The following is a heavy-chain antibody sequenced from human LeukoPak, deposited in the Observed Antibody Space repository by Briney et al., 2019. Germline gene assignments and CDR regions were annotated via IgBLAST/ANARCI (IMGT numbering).Heavy chain of an antibody. D-gene: IGHD2-15*01. Sequence: GSLRLSCAASGFTFSSYAMSWVRQAPGKGLEWIGYIYYSGSTNYNPSLKSRVTISVDTSKNQFSLKLSSVTAADTAVYYCARVCSGGSCYFGAFDIWGQGTMVTVSS. V-gene: IGHV4-59*08. CDR2: IYYSGST. CDR3: ARVCSGGSCYFGAFDI. CDR1: GFTFSSYA. J-gene: IGHJ3*02.